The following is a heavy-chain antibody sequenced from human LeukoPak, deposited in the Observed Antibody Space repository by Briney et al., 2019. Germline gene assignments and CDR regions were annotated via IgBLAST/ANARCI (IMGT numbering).Heavy chain of an antibody. CDR1: GFTFSNAW. CDR2: IKTKAEGGTT. Sequence: GGSLRLSCAGSGFTFSNAWMTWVRQTPGKGLEWVGQIKTKAEGGTTDYATAVKGRFTISRDDSNNTLYLLMKSLKTEDTAVYYCTSTSILNWFDPWGQGTLVTVSS. J-gene: IGHJ5*02. V-gene: IGHV3-15*01. D-gene: IGHD2/OR15-2a*01. CDR3: TSTSILNWFDP.